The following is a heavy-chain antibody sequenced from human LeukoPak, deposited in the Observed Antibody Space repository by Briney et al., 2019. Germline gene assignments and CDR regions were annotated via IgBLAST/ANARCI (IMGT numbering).Heavy chain of an antibody. Sequence: SETLSLTCTVSGGSISSGDYYWSWIRQPPGKGLEWIGYIYYSGSTYYNPSLKSRVTISVDTSKNQFSLKLSSVTAADTAVYYCARYASRNNFYDSSDAFDIWGQGTMVTVSS. D-gene: IGHD3-22*01. V-gene: IGHV4-30-4*01. J-gene: IGHJ3*02. CDR2: IYYSGST. CDR1: GGSISSGDYY. CDR3: ARYASRNNFYDSSDAFDI.